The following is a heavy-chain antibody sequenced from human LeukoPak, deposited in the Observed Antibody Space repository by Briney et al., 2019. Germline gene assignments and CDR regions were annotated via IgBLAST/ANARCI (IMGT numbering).Heavy chain of an antibody. CDR3: VRWSGSWYY. CDR2: IKQDGSEQ. Sequence: GGSLRLSCAASGFXFSNYWMSWVRQAPGKGLEWVANIKQDGSEQYYVDSVKGRFTISRDNSKNSLYLQMNSLRAEDTAVYYCVRWSGSWYYWGQGTLVTVSS. D-gene: IGHD6-13*01. CDR1: GFXFSNYW. J-gene: IGHJ4*02. V-gene: IGHV3-7*05.